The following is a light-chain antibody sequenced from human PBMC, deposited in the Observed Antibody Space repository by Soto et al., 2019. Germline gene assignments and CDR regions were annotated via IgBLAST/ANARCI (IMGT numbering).Light chain of an antibody. V-gene: IGKV3-15*01. CDR2: AAS. CDR1: ESVSSN. Sequence: EKVMTQSPGTLSVSPGERATLSCWASESVSSNLAWYQQKRGQAPRLLIYAASTRATDIPARFSGSGSGTEFTLTINGLQSEDFAVYYCQQYDKWPITFGQGTQLEVK. J-gene: IGKJ5*01. CDR3: QQYDKWPIT.